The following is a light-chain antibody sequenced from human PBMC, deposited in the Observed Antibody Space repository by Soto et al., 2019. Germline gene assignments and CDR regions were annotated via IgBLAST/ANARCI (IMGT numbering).Light chain of an antibody. V-gene: IGLV2-14*01. CDR1: SSDVGGYNY. CDR2: EVS. J-gene: IGLJ1*01. CDR3: SSYTSSSTYV. Sequence: QSALTQPASVSGSPGQSITISCTGTSSDVGGYNYVSWYQQHPGKAPKLMIYEVSNRPSGVSNRFSGSKSGNTASLTISGLQADDEAHYYCSSYTSSSTYVFGTGTKVNV.